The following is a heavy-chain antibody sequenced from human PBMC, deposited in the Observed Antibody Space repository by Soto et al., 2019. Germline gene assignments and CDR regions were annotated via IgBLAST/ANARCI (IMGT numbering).Heavy chain of an antibody. CDR2: ISSSSSTI. D-gene: IGHD3-22*01. Sequence: GGSLRLSCAASGFTFSSYSMNWVRQAPGKGLEWVSYISSSSSTIYYADSVKGRFTISRDNAKNSLYLQMNSLRAEDTAVYYCARDYYDSNGYSAPFDYWGQGTLVTVS. J-gene: IGHJ4*02. CDR3: ARDYYDSNGYSAPFDY. V-gene: IGHV3-48*01. CDR1: GFTFSSYS.